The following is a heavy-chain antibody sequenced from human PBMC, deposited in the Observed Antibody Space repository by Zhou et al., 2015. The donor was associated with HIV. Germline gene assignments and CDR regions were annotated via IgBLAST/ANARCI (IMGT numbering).Heavy chain of an antibody. CDR1: GFAFTNFQ. D-gene: IGHD6-19*01. Sequence: QVQLVQSGAEVKKPGASVKVSCKASGFAFTNFQMHWVRQAPGQGLEWMGIINPSGGGTSYAQKFQGRVTMTRDTSTSTVYMELNSLRSEDTAVYYCARQQSSGWYPFDYWGQGTLVTASS. J-gene: IGHJ4*02. V-gene: IGHV1-46*01. CDR3: ARQQSSGWYPFDY. CDR2: INPSGGGT.